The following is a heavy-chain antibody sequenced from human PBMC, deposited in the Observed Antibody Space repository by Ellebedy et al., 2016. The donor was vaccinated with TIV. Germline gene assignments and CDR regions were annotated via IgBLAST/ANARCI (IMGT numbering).Heavy chain of an antibody. CDR1: GFTFSSYS. D-gene: IGHD3-22*01. Sequence: GESLKISXAASGFTFSSYSMNWVRQAPGKGLQWVSYISGNSGTIYYADSVKGRFTISRDNAKNSLYLQMNSLRAEDSAVYYCVREGSSVYYYYFDYWGQGALVTVSS. CDR2: ISGNSGTI. CDR3: VREGSSVYYYYFDY. V-gene: IGHV3-48*04. J-gene: IGHJ4*02.